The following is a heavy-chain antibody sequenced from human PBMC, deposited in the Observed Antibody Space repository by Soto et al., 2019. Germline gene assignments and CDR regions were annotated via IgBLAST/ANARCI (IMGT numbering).Heavy chain of an antibody. J-gene: IGHJ5*02. CDR3: ARLHCTNPGCVPLDP. CDR1: GGSISDDTYY. V-gene: IGHV4-39*01. D-gene: IGHD2-8*01. CDR2: IYYSGTS. Sequence: SETLCLTCTVSGGSISDDTYYWGWIRQPPRKGLEWIGSIYYSGTSSYNPSLESRVTMSLDTSKKQLSLRLRSVTATDMAVYYCARLHCTNPGCVPLDPWGHGTRVTVS.